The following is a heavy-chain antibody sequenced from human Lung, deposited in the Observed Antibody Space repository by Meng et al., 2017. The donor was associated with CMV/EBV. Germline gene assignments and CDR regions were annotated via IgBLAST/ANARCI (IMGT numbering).Heavy chain of an antibody. CDR1: GSSISSGGYY. Sequence: SETLSLXCTVSGSSISSGGYYWSWIRQHPGKGLEWIGYIYYSGSTYYNPSLKSRVTISVDTSKNQFSLKLSSVTAADTAVYYCASKPDYYGSGSYYYYGMDVWGQGTTVTVSS. D-gene: IGHD3-10*01. CDR2: IYYSGST. V-gene: IGHV4-31*03. J-gene: IGHJ6*02. CDR3: ASKPDYYGSGSYYYYGMDV.